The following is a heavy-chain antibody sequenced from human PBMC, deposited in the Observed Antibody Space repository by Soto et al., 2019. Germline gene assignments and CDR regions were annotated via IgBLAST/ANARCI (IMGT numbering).Heavy chain of an antibody. Sequence: AAVKVSCKASGYSFTTHAMIWVRQAPGQRPEWMGWINTGNGNTRYSPKFQGRVNITRDPSASTAYMEVSSLKSEDTAVYYCAGGEKLYHYYYGMDVWGQGPTATVPS. J-gene: IGHJ6*02. CDR3: AGGEKLYHYYYGMDV. V-gene: IGHV1-3*04. CDR1: GYSFTTHA. CDR2: INTGNGNT.